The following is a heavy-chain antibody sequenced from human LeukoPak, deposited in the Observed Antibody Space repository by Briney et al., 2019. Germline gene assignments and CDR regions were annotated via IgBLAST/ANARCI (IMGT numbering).Heavy chain of an antibody. Sequence: GGSLRLSCAASGFTFSSYGIHWVRQAPGKGLEWVAVIWYGGSNKYYADSVKGRFTISRDNSKNTVYLQMNSLRVEDTAVYYCAILGYCSSTRCLDYWGQGTLVSVPS. CDR1: GFTFSSYG. V-gene: IGHV3-33*08. J-gene: IGHJ4*02. CDR2: IWYGGSNK. D-gene: IGHD2-2*01. CDR3: AILGYCSSTRCLDY.